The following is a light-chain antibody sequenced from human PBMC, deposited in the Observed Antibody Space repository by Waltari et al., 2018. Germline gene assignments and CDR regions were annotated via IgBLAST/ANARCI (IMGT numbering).Light chain of an antibody. CDR3: ISYAGSDNLI. J-gene: IGLJ2*01. V-gene: IGLV2-8*01. CDR2: EVS. Sequence: QSALTQPPSASGSPGQSVTISCTGTSTDVGVYNYVSWDQPHPGRAPQLMIYEVSKRPPGVPERFSGSKAGNTASLTVSGLQAEDEADYYCISYAGSDNLIFGGGTKLTVL. CDR1: STDVGVYNY.